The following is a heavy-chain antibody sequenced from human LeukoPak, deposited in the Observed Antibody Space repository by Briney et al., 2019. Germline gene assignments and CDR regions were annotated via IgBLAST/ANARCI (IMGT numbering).Heavy chain of an antibody. CDR2: IYSSGTT. J-gene: IGHJ5*02. CDR1: GASMTIGEFY. V-gene: IGHV4-31*03. Sequence: PSETLSLTCTVSGASMTIGEFYWSWLRQHPGKGLEWIGYIYSSGTTYSNPSLKSRITMSVDTSKNQFSLKLTSVTAADAAVYYCARGGGHSPGLLQTWGQGALVTVSS. D-gene: IGHD1-26*01. CDR3: ARGGGHSPGLLQT.